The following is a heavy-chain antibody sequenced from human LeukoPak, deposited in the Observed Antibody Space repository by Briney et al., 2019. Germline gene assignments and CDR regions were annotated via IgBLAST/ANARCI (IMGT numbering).Heavy chain of an antibody. D-gene: IGHD3-22*01. CDR2: IYYSGST. J-gene: IGHJ6*03. V-gene: IGHV4-39*01. Sequence: SETLSLTCTVSGGSISSYYWSWIRQPPGKGLEWIGSIYYSGSTYYNPSLKSRVTISVDTSKNQFSLKLSSVTAADTAVYYCARQLGLIRYYYYMDVWGKGTTVTVSS. CDR1: GGSISSYY. CDR3: ARQLGLIRYYYYMDV.